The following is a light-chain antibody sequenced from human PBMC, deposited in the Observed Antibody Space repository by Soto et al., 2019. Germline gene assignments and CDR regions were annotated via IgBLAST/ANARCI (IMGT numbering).Light chain of an antibody. Sequence: EIVLTQSPGTLSLSPGERATLSCRASQSVRNNYLAWYQQKLGQAPRLLIYDASSRATGIPDRFSGSGSGTYFTLTISRLEPEDFAVYYCQHYGNSPPNTFGQGTKREIK. CDR2: DAS. J-gene: IGKJ2*01. V-gene: IGKV3-20*01. CDR1: QSVRNNY. CDR3: QHYGNSPPNT.